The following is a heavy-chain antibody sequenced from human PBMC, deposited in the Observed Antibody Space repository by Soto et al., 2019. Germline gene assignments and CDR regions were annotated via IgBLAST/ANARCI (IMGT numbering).Heavy chain of an antibody. Sequence: LRLSCAASGFTFSTSGMHWVRQAPGKGLEWVTVISYDGGDKYYAESVKGRFSISRDNSKNTLYLQMNSLRTEDTATYYCAKGQIVATGRGHYGLDVWGQGTTVTVSS. CDR3: AKGQIVATGRGHYGLDV. D-gene: IGHD5-12*01. CDR2: ISYDGGDK. CDR1: GFTFSTSG. V-gene: IGHV3-30*18. J-gene: IGHJ6*02.